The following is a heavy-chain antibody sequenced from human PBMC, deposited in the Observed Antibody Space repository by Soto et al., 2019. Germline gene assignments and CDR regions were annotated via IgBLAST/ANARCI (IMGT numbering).Heavy chain of an antibody. V-gene: IGHV3-9*01. J-gene: IGHJ3*02. CDR1: GFTFDDYA. CDR2: ISWNSGSI. Sequence: PGGSLRLSCAASGFTFDDYAMHLVRQSPGKGLEWVSGISWNSGSIGYADSVKGRFTISRDNAKNSLYLQMNSLRAEDTALYYCAKDSGYDSSGYPNDALDIWGQGKLVTVSS. CDR3: AKDSGYDSSGYPNDALDI. D-gene: IGHD3-22*01.